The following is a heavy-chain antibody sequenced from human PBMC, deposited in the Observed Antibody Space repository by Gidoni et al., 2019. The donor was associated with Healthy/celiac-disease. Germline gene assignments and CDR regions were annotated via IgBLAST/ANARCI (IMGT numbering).Heavy chain of an antibody. J-gene: IGHJ4*02. D-gene: IGHD3-10*01. CDR2: IRSKVNSNAT. CDR3: TRHVEYYGSESASPPRHDY. V-gene: IGHV3-73*02. CDR1: GSPLGGAG. Sequence: EVQVVEFGGGWFHPGGSWKLPGPAPGSPLGGAGVHWDRQVSGKGLEWVGRIRSKVNSNATRYAASVKGRFTISIDDSKNTAYLQMNSLKTEDTAVYSCTRHVEYYGSESASPPRHDYWGQGTLVTVSS.